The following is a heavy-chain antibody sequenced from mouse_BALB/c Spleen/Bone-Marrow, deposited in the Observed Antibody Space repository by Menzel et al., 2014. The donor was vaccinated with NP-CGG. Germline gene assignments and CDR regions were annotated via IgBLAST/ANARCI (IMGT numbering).Heavy chain of an antibody. D-gene: IGHD1-1*01. CDR3: ANYYGSTWFAY. Sequence: EVKLMESGGGLVKPGGSLKLSCAASGFTFSDYYMYWVRHTPEKRLEWVATISDGGSYTYYPDSVKGRFTISRDNAKNNLYLQMSSLKSEDTAMYYCANYYGSTWFAYWGQGTLVTVSA. CDR1: GFTFSDYY. V-gene: IGHV5-4*02. J-gene: IGHJ3*01. CDR2: ISDGGSYT.